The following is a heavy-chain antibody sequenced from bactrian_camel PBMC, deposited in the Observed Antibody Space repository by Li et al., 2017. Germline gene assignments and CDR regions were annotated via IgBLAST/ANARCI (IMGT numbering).Heavy chain of an antibody. CDR2: IDSDGKT. Sequence: QLVESGGGSMQAGGSLRLSCARSSEYGACRYDMAWYRLAPGKEREFVSGIDSDGKTNYDDSVKGRFTISRDNAKDTLYLQMNSLKIEDTAVYYCALGSSRQATMTARGKGTQVTVS. J-gene: IGHJ4*01. CDR1: EYGACRYD. D-gene: IGHD3*01. V-gene: IGHV3S53*01.